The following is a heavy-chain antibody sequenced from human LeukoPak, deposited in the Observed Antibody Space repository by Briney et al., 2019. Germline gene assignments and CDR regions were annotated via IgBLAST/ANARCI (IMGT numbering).Heavy chain of an antibody. D-gene: IGHD3-10*01. J-gene: IGHJ5*02. V-gene: IGHV1-46*01. CDR1: GYTFTSYY. Sequence: AASVKVSCKASGYTFTSYYMHWVRQAPGQGLEWMGIINPSGGSTSYAQKFQGRVTMTRDMSTSTVYMELSSLRSEDTAVYYCARDFTMVRSSSWFDPWGQGTLVTVSS. CDR2: INPSGGST. CDR3: ARDFTMVRSSSWFDP.